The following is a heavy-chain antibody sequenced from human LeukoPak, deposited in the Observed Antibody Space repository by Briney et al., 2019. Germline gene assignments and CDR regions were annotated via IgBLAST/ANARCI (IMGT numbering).Heavy chain of an antibody. D-gene: IGHD2/OR15-2a*01. CDR3: VRGGVSAQRKDVFDI. J-gene: IGHJ3*02. V-gene: IGHV3-21*06. CDR2: ISASPYI. CDR1: GFTFNFYS. Sequence: PGGPLKLPCEGFGFTFNFYSMTWARQAPGKGLEWASSISASPYIYYADSVKGRFTISRDDAKSSLYLQMNNLRAEDTAVYYCVRGGVSAQRKDVFDIWGQGTMVTVSS.